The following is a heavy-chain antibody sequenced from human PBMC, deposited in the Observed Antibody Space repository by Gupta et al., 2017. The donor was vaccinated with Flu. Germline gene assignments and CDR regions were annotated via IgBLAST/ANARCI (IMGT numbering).Heavy chain of an antibody. D-gene: IGHD1-1*01. CDR2: IWYDGSNK. CDR3: ARDDPTGTYPDY. J-gene: IGHJ4*02. V-gene: IGHV3-33*01. Sequence: QVQLVESGGGVVQPGRSLRLSCAASGFTFSSYGMHWVRQAPGKGLEWVAVIWYDGSNKYYADSVKGRFTISRDNSKNTLYLQMNSLRAEDTAVYYCARDDPTGTYPDYWGQGTLVTVSS. CDR1: GFTFSSYG.